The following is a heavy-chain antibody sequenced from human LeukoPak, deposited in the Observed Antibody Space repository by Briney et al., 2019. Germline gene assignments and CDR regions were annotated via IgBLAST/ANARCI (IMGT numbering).Heavy chain of an antibody. D-gene: IGHD5-18*01. V-gene: IGHV3-7*04. CDR3: ARADSYGSILDY. CDR1: GFTFSNYW. Sequence: PGGSLRLSCAASGFTFSNYWMSWVRQAPGKGLEWVASIDQYGRAKYYVDSVRGRFTFSRDNTKNSLHLQMNSLRAEDTAVCYCARADSYGSILDYWGQGTRVIDSS. J-gene: IGHJ4*02. CDR2: IDQYGRAK.